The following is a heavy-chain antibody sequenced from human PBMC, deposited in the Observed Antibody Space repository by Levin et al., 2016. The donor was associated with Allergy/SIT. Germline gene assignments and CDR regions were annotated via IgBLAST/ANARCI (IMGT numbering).Heavy chain of an antibody. Sequence: SETLSLTCAVYGGSFSGYYWSWIRQPPGKGLEWIGEINHSGSTNYNPSLKSRVIISVDTSKNQFSLKLSSVTAADTAVYYCARLYCSSTSCSNWGQGTLVTVSS. CDR3: ARLYCSSTSCSN. D-gene: IGHD2-2*01. CDR2: INHSGST. J-gene: IGHJ4*02. CDR1: GGSFSGYY. V-gene: IGHV4-34*01.